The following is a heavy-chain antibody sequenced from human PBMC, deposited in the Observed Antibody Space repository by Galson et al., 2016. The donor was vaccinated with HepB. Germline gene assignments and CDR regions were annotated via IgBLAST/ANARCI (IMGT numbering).Heavy chain of an antibody. Sequence: SLRLSCAASGFTFSSYAMSWVRQAPGKGLEWVSALSGSGGSTYYADSVKGRFTISRDNSKNTLFLQMNSLRAEDTAVFYCAKGSYSSSWYCYFDYWGQGTLVTVSS. CDR3: AKGSYSSSWYCYFDY. D-gene: IGHD6-13*01. V-gene: IGHV3-23*01. CDR2: LSGSGGST. CDR1: GFTFSSYA. J-gene: IGHJ4*02.